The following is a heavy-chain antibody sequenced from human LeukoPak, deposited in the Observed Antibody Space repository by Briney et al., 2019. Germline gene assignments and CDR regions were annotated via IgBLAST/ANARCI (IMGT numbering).Heavy chain of an antibody. CDR2: INCDGSGT. CDR1: GFTFSGYW. J-gene: IGHJ3*01. D-gene: IGHD1-26*01. CDR3: ARARSTNAFDF. Sequence: PAGSLTLSCAASGFTFSGYWMFWVRQPPGKGLVWDSRINCDGSGTSYADSVKGRFTISRDNDKNTVYLQMNSARAEDTAVDYCARARSTNAFDFWGHGKMVTVSS. V-gene: IGHV3-74*01.